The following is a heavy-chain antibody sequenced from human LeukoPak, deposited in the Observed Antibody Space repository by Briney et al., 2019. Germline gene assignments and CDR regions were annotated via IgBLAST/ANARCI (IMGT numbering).Heavy chain of an antibody. CDR1: GGSFSGYY. V-gene: IGHV4-34*01. J-gene: IGHJ3*02. D-gene: IGHD6-19*01. CDR2: INHSGST. CDR3: ARGKGYSSGWYVADAFDI. Sequence: PSETLSLTCAVYGGSFSGYYWRWIRQPPGKGLERIGEINHSGSTNYNPSLKSRVTISVDTSKNQFSLKLSSVTAADTAVYYCARGKGYSSGWYVADAFDIWGQGTMVTVSS.